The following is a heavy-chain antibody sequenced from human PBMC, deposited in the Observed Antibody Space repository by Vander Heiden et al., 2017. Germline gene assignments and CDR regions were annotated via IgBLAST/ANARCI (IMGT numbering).Heavy chain of an antibody. CDR2: IWYDGSNK. Sequence: QVQLVESGGGVVQLGRSLRLSCAASGFTFSSYGLHWVRQAPGKGLEWVAVIWYDGSNKYYADSVKGRFTISRDKSKNALYLQMNSLRAEDTAVYYCAREWGYYDSSGYYYDAFDIWGQGTMVTVSS. D-gene: IGHD3-22*01. J-gene: IGHJ3*02. V-gene: IGHV3-33*08. CDR3: AREWGYYDSSGYYYDAFDI. CDR1: GFTFSSYG.